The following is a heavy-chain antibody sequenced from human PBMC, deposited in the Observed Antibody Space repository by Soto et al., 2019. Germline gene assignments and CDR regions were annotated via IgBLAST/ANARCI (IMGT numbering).Heavy chain of an antibody. J-gene: IGHJ5*02. V-gene: IGHV6-1*01. CDR2: TYYRSKWYN. CDR3: ARDRTYCSGGSCFYDWFDP. CDR1: RDSVSSNSAA. D-gene: IGHD2-15*01. Sequence: PSQTLSLTCAISRDSVSSNSAAWNWIRQSPSRGLEWLGRTYYRSKWYNDYAVSVKSRITINPDTSKNQFSLQLNSVTPEDTAVYYCARDRTYCSGGSCFYDWFDPWGQGTLVTVSS.